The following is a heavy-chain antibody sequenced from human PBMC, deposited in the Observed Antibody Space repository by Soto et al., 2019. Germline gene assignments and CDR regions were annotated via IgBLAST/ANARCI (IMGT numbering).Heavy chain of an antibody. D-gene: IGHD3-22*01. V-gene: IGHV1-69*05. Sequence: ASVKVSCKASGGTFSSYSISWVRQAPGQGLEWMGGIIPIFGTAKYSQKFQGRVTITRDTSASTAYMELSSLRSEDTAVYYCARDWGYYYDSSGYFYYYGMDVWGQGTLVTVSS. CDR2: IIPIFGTA. CDR1: GGTFSSYS. J-gene: IGHJ6*02. CDR3: ARDWGYYYDSSGYFYYYGMDV.